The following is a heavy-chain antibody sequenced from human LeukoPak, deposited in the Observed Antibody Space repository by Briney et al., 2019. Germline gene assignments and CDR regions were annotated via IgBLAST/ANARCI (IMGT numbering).Heavy chain of an antibody. D-gene: IGHD3-16*01. CDR3: ARDDLSGGGGPPSYYYYMDV. CDR1: GYSISSGYY. Sequence: SETLSLTCTVSGYSISSGYYWGWIRQPPGKGLEWIGSIYYSGSTYYNPSLKSRVTISVDTSKNQFSLKLSSVTAADTAVYYCARDDLSGGGGPPSYYYYMDVWGKGTTVTISS. J-gene: IGHJ6*03. V-gene: IGHV4-38-2*02. CDR2: IYYSGST.